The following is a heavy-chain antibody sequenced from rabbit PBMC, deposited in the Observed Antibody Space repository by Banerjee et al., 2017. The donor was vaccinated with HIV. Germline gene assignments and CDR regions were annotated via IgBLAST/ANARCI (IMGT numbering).Heavy chain of an antibody. J-gene: IGHJ4*01. CDR3: ARSWYGYGYAFNL. D-gene: IGHD6-1*01. Sequence: QEQLEESGGGLVKPEGSLTLTCKASGFDLSSSYWMCWVRQAPGKGLEWIGCISTGDGITYYASWVNGRFSISKTSSTVDLQMTSLTAADTATYFCARSWYGYGYAFNLWGPGTLVTVS. V-gene: IGHV1S45*01. CDR2: ISTGDGIT. CDR1: GFDLSSSYW.